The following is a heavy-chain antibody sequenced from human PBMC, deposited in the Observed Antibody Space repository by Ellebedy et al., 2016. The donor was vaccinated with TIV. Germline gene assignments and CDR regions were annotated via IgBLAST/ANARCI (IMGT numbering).Heavy chain of an antibody. CDR3: AKGWLGAGAGTDFDY. V-gene: IGHV3-23*01. J-gene: IGHJ4*02. CDR1: GFPFSSYA. D-gene: IGHD6-13*01. Sequence: GESLKISXAASGFPFSSYAMSWVRQAPGKGLEWVSSISDSGGNTYYADSVRGWFTFSRDNSKNTLYLQMNSLRAEDTAVYYCAKGWLGAGAGTDFDYWGRGTLVTVSS. CDR2: ISDSGGNT.